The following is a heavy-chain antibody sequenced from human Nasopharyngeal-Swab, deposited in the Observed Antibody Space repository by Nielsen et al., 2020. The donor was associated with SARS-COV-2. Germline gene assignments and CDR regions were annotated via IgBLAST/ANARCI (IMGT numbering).Heavy chain of an antibody. CDR3: GRTPADVVVPAARWWGFDY. J-gene: IGHJ4*02. V-gene: IGHV4-4*02. CDR2: IYHSGST. D-gene: IGHD2-2*01. Sequence: VRQAPGKGLERIGEIYHSGSTNYNPSLKSRVTISGDKSKNQFSLKLSSVTAADTAVYYCGRTPADVVVPAARWWGFDYWGQGTLVTVSS.